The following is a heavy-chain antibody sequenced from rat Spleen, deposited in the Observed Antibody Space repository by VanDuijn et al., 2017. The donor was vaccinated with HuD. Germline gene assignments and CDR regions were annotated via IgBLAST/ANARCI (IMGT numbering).Heavy chain of an antibody. J-gene: IGHJ3*01. CDR1: GFTFSDYN. CDR3: ERHGPNSGYANWFAY. D-gene: IGHD4-3*01. Sequence: EVQLVESGGGLVQPGRSLKLSCAASGFTFSDYNMAWVRQAPKKGLEWVATISYDGSSTYYRDSVKGRFTISRDNAKSTLYLQMDSLRSEDTATYYCERHGPNSGYANWFAYWGQGTLVTVSS. CDR2: ISYDGSST. V-gene: IGHV5-7*01.